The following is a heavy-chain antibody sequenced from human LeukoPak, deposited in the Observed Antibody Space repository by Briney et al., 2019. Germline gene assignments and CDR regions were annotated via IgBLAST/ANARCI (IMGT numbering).Heavy chain of an antibody. CDR2: INPVNGDT. V-gene: IGHV1-3*01. D-gene: IGHD2-21*01. Sequence: ASVKVSCRASGYTFTTYPIHWVRQAPGQRLEWMGWINPVNGDTGYSQKFQGRVTITRDTSASTAYMELSSLRSEDTAVYYCVGVMDRLLFDYWGQGTLVTVSS. CDR1: GYTFTTYP. CDR3: VGVMDRLLFDY. J-gene: IGHJ4*02.